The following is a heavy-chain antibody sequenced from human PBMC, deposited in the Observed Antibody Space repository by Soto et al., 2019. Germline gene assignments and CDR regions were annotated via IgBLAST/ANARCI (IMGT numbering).Heavy chain of an antibody. J-gene: IGHJ4*02. D-gene: IGHD3-3*02. Sequence: QLQVQESGPGLVKPSETLSLTCTVSGSSINSSGYYWGWIRQPPGKGLEWIGSMFYGVSTYYNPSLKSRVTVSVDASKSQFSLNLRSVTAADTAVYYCARLPSRHLVDYWGQGTLVTVSS. V-gene: IGHV4-39*01. CDR3: ARLPSRHLVDY. CDR2: MFYGVST. CDR1: GSSINSSGYY.